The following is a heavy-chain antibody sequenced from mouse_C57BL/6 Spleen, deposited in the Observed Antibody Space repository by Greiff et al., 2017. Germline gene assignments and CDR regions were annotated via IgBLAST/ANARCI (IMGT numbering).Heavy chain of an antibody. Sequence: DVHLVESGEGLVKPGGSLKLSCAASGFTFSSYAMSWVRQTPGKRLEWVAYISSGGDYIYYADTVKGRFTISRDNARNTLYLQMSSLKSEDTAMYYCTRDTYGSNPHYYAMDYWGQGTSVTVSS. V-gene: IGHV5-9-1*02. CDR3: TRDTYGSNPHYYAMDY. J-gene: IGHJ4*01. D-gene: IGHD1-1*01. CDR2: ISSGGDYI. CDR1: GFTFSSYA.